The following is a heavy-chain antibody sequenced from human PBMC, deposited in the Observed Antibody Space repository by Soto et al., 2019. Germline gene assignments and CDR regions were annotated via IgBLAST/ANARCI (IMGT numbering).Heavy chain of an antibody. Sequence: QSPTLSLTCAISGDSVSSNSAAWNWIRQSPSRGLEWLGRTYYRSKWYNDYAVSVKSRITINPDTSKNKFSLQLNSVTPEDTAVYYCARVRCSSTSCYPRLDYWGQGTLVTVSS. CDR3: ARVRCSSTSCYPRLDY. D-gene: IGHD2-2*01. CDR2: TYYRSKWYN. J-gene: IGHJ4*02. V-gene: IGHV6-1*01. CDR1: GDSVSSNSAA.